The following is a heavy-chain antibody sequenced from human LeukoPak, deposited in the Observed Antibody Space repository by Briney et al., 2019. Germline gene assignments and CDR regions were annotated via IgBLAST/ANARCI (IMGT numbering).Heavy chain of an antibody. CDR3: ARHRGCSGGTCYRHFDP. J-gene: IGHJ5*02. CDR1: GGSISGYY. CDR2: IYSSGST. D-gene: IGHD2-15*01. Sequence: SETLSLTCTVSGGSISGYYWSWIRQPPGKALEWIGYIYSSGSTNYSPSLKSRITISRDTSKNQLSLELTSVTAADTAVYYCARHRGCSGGTCYRHFDPWGQGTLVTVSS. V-gene: IGHV4-59*08.